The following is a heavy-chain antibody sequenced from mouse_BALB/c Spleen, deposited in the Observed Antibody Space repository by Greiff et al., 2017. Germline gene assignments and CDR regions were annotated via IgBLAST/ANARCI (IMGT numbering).Heavy chain of an antibody. J-gene: IGHJ3*01. Sequence: VQLQQPGAELVRPGASVKLSCKASGYTFTSYWINWVKQRPGQGLEWIGNIYPSDSYTNYNQKFKDKATLTVDKSSSTAYMQLSSPTSEDSAVYYCTREDRYDWFAYWGQGTLVTVSA. D-gene: IGHD2-14*01. CDR1: GYTFTSYW. CDR3: TREDRYDWFAY. V-gene: IGHV1-69*02. CDR2: IYPSDSYT.